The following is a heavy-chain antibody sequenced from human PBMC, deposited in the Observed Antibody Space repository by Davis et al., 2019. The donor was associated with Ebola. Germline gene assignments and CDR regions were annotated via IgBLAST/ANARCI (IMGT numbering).Heavy chain of an antibody. CDR3: AREWADSGSYYRREETIDY. CDR2: INAGNGNT. CDR1: AYTFTSYA. D-gene: IGHD1-26*01. J-gene: IGHJ4*02. V-gene: IGHV1-3*01. Sequence: AASVKVSCKASAYTFTSYAVHWVRQAPGQNLEWMGWINAGNGNTKYSERFQGRVTITRDTSASTAYMELSSLRDEDTAVYYCAREWADSGSYYRREETIDYWGQGTLVTVSS.